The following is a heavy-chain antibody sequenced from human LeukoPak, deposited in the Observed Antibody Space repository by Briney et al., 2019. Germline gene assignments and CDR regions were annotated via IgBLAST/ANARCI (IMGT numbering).Heavy chain of an antibody. J-gene: IGHJ4*02. V-gene: IGHV3-9*01. Sequence: GGSLRLSCAASGFTFDDYAMHWVRQAPGKGLEWVSGISWNSGSIGYADSVKGRFTISRDNAKNSLYLQMNSLRAEDTALYYCAKDTLARRAVFDYWGQGTLVTVSS. CDR1: GFTFDDYA. D-gene: IGHD5-12*01. CDR3: AKDTLARRAVFDY. CDR2: ISWNSGSI.